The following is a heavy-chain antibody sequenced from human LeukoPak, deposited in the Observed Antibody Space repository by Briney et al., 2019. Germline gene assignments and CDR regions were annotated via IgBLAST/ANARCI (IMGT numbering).Heavy chain of an antibody. Sequence: GGSLRLSCAASGFTFSTYWMHWVRQAPGEGLVWVSRIKSDGSDTSYADSVKGRFTISRDNAKNTLYLQMNSLRAEDTAVYYCAKAPLEWLSYYYGMDVWGQGTTVTVSS. CDR1: GFTFSTYW. V-gene: IGHV3-74*01. CDR2: IKSDGSDT. D-gene: IGHD3-3*01. J-gene: IGHJ6*02. CDR3: AKAPLEWLSYYYGMDV.